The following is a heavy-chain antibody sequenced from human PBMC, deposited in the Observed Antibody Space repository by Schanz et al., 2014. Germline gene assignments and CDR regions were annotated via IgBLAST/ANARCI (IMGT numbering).Heavy chain of an antibody. Sequence: QVQLVQSGAEMKKPGASVKVSCKASGYTFSSYGITWVRQAPGQGLEWMGWISPYTGNTHYFDKMEGRVTMTTDTSTGTAYMELRSLRSDDTALYYCTRGGYSYALSAFDIWGQGTMVTVSS. V-gene: IGHV1-18*01. J-gene: IGHJ3*02. CDR2: ISPYTGNT. CDR1: GYTFSSYG. CDR3: TRGGYSYALSAFDI. D-gene: IGHD5-18*01.